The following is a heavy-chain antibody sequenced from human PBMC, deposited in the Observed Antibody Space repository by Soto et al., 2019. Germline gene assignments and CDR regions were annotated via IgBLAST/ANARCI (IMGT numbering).Heavy chain of an antibody. Sequence: QVQLVESGGGVVQPGRSLRLSCAASGFTFSSYAMHWVRQAPGKGLEWVAVISYDGSNKYYADSVKGRLTISRDNSKNTLYLQMNSLRAEDTAVYYCAREDFWSGYYGLDYWGQGTLVTVSS. CDR3: AREDFWSGYYGLDY. CDR2: ISYDGSNK. J-gene: IGHJ4*02. D-gene: IGHD3-3*01. V-gene: IGHV3-30-3*01. CDR1: GFTFSSYA.